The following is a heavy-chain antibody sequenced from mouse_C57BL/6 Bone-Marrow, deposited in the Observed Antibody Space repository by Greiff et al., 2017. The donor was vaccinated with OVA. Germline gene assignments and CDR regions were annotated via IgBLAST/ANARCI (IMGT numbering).Heavy chain of an antibody. D-gene: IGHD1-1*01. CDR3: ARRPITTVVAPYAMDY. J-gene: IGHJ4*01. CDR1: GYTFTDYY. Sequence: EVKLQQSGPELVKPGASVKISCKASGYTFTDYYLNWVKQSPGQSLEWIGAINPNNGGTSYNQKFKGKATLTVDKSSSTAYMELRSLTSEDSAVYYCARRPITTVVAPYAMDYWGQGTSVTVSS. CDR2: INPNNGGT. V-gene: IGHV1-26*01.